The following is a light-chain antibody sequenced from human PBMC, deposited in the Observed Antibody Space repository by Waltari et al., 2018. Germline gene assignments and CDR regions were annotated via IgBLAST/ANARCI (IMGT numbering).Light chain of an antibody. CDR2: DVY. V-gene: IGKV3-11*01. J-gene: IGKJ4*01. CDR1: QSVANY. Sequence: DIVLTQSPATLSLSPGERATLSCRASQSVANYLAWYQQKPGHAPRLLIYDVYNRATDSPARFSGSGFATDFTLTISDLKPEDIAVYYCQQRNKWPVTFGGGTKVEIK. CDR3: QQRNKWPVT.